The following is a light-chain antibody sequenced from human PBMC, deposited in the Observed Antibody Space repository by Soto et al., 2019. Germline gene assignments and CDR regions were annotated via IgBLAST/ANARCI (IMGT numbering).Light chain of an antibody. CDR2: DVD. J-gene: IGLJ2*01. V-gene: IGLV2-11*01. CDR1: RSDVGDYYY. Sequence: QSALIQPRSVSGSPGQSVTISCTGTRSDVGDYYYISWYQHHPGKAPKLMIYDVDKRPSGVPDRFSGSKSGSTASLTVSGLQAEDEADYYCCSYAGTYSLLFGGGTKVTVL. CDR3: CSYAGTYSLL.